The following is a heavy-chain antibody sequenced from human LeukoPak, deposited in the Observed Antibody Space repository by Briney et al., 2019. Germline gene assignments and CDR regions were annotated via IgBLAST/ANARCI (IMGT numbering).Heavy chain of an antibody. CDR3: ARGPTVGATNDAFDI. CDR2: IIPILGIA. D-gene: IGHD1-26*01. CDR1: GGTFSSYA. J-gene: IGHJ3*02. Sequence: GASGKVSCKASGGTFSSYAISWVRQAPGQGLEWMGRIIPILGIANYAQKFQGRVTITADKSTSTAYMELSSLRSEDTAVYYCARGPTVGATNDAFDIWGQGTMVTVSS. V-gene: IGHV1-69*04.